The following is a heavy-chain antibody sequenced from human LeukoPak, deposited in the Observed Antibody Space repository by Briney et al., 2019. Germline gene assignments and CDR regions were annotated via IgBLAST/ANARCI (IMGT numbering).Heavy chain of an antibody. J-gene: IGHJ4*02. CDR2: VIPIFGTA. Sequence: SVKVSFKASGGTFSSYAISWVRQAPGQGLEWMGGVIPIFGTANYAQKFQGRVTITADESTSTAYMELSSLRSEDTAVYYCARPGIAAAGTVSFDYWGQGTLVTVSS. D-gene: IGHD6-13*01. CDR1: GGTFSSYA. V-gene: IGHV1-69*01. CDR3: ARPGIAAAGTVSFDY.